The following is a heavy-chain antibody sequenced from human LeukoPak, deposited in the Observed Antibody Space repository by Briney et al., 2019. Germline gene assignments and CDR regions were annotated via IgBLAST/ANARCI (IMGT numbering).Heavy chain of an antibody. V-gene: IGHV3-33*08. Sequence: GGSLRLSCAASGFTFSSYGMHWVRQAPGKGLEWVAVIWYGGSNKYYADSVKGRFTISRDNSKNTLYLQMNSLRAEDTAVYYCARSPYYDFWFDYWGQGTLVTVSS. J-gene: IGHJ4*02. CDR2: IWYGGSNK. D-gene: IGHD3-3*01. CDR3: ARSPYYDFWFDY. CDR1: GFTFSSYG.